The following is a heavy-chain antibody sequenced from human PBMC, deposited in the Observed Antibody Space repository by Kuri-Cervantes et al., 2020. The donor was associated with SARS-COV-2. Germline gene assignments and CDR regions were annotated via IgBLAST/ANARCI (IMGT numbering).Heavy chain of an antibody. V-gene: IGHV3-23*01. D-gene: IGHD5-18*01. J-gene: IGHJ6*03. CDR1: GFTFSSYP. Sequence: GGSLRLSCATSGFTFSSYPMSWVRQAPGKGLDWVSTISGGGGSTYYADSVKGRFTISRDNSKNTLSLQMNSLRAEDTAVYFCAKDSRWKPLEGYYYYYYYMDVWGKGTTVTVSS. CDR3: AKDSRWKPLEGYYYYYYYMDV. CDR2: ISGGGGST.